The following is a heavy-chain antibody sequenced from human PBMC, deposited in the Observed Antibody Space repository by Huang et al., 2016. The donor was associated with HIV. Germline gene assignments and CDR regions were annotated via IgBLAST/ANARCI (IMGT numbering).Heavy chain of an antibody. J-gene: IGHJ3*02. Sequence: QLQLQGSGPGLVKPSETLSLTCTVSGGSITSSSYYWGWIRQPPGKGLEWVGSIYYMGRTDYNPSLKSRVTVSVDTSKNQFSLKLSSVTAADTAVYYCARHFSYYDSSGYTPWDAFDIWGQGTMVTVSS. CDR1: GGSITSSSYY. CDR2: IYYMGRT. CDR3: ARHFSYYDSSGYTPWDAFDI. D-gene: IGHD3-22*01. V-gene: IGHV4-39*01.